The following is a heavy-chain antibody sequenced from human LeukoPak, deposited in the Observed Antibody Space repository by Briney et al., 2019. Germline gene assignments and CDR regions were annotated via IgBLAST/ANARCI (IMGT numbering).Heavy chain of an antibody. CDR2: ISSSASTI. D-gene: IGHD4-17*01. J-gene: IGHJ6*01. CDR3: ARGWGDYGTSYYYNGLAP. Sequence: GGSLRSSCAASGFSVSSYVMNWGRQAPGKGLEWVSYISSSASTIYYADSVKGRFTSSRENAKNSLYLQMNSLRVGDTAIYYCARGWGDYGTSYYYNGLAPWGPRNPVTVSS. CDR1: GFSVSSYV. V-gene: IGHV3-48*03.